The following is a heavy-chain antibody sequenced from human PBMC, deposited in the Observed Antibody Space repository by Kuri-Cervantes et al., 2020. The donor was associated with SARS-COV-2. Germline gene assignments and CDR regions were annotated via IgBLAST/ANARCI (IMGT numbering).Heavy chain of an antibody. J-gene: IGHJ5*02. CDR1: GGTFSSYA. V-gene: IGHV1-69*10. Sequence: SVKVSCKASGGTFSSYAISWVRQAPGQGLEWMGGIIPIFGIANYAQKFQGRVTITADKSTSTAYMEPSSLRSEDTAVYYCAREPQYSSSSSWFDPWGQGTLVTVSS. CDR3: AREPQYSSSSSWFDP. D-gene: IGHD6-6*01. CDR2: IIPIFGIA.